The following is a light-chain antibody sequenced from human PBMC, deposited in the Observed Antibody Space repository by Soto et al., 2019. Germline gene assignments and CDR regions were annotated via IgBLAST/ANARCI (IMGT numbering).Light chain of an antibody. Sequence: EIVMTQSPATLSVSPGEGATLSCRASQSVSSNLAGYQQKPGQAPRLLIYAASTRATGILARFRGSGSGTECTLTITSLQSEDFAVYYCQQYNNWPPLTFGGGTKVEIK. V-gene: IGKV3-15*01. J-gene: IGKJ4*01. CDR1: QSVSSN. CDR3: QQYNNWPPLT. CDR2: AAS.